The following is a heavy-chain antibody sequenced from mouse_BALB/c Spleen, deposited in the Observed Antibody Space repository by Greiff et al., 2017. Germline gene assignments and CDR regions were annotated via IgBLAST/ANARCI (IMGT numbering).Heavy chain of an antibody. CDR3: ARCYGSFFDY. D-gene: IGHD1-1*01. CDR1: GYTFTSYT. CDR2: INPSSGYT. V-gene: IGHV1-4*01. J-gene: IGHJ2*01. Sequence: LQESGAELARPGASVKMSCKASGYTFTSYTMHWVKQRPGQGLEWIGYINPSSGYTNYNQTFKDKATLTADKSSSTAYMQLSSLTSEDSAVYYCARCYGSFFDYWGQGTTLTVSS.